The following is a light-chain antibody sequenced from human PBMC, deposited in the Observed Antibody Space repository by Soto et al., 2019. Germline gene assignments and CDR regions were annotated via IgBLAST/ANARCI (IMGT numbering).Light chain of an antibody. J-gene: IGLJ1*01. CDR1: SSDVGAYNY. CDR2: EVS. CDR3: TSYAGTHSFFYV. V-gene: IGLV2-8*01. Sequence: QSVLTQPPSASGSPGQSVTISCTGTSSDVGAYNYVSWYQHLPGKAPKLIIYEVSKRPSGVPDRFSGSKSGNTASLTVSGLQAQDEADYYCTSYAGTHSFFYVFGPGTEVTVL.